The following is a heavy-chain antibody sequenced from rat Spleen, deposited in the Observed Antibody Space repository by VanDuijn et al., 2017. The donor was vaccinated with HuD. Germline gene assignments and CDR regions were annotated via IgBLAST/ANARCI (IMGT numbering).Heavy chain of an antibody. V-gene: IGHV5-20*01. Sequence: EVQLVESGGGLVQPGRSLKLSCAASGFTFSNYYMAWVRQAPTKGLEWVASITNAAGKVYYPDSVKGRFTISRDNAKSSLYLQMDSLRSEDTATYYCATDTFYDGTYYPGGFDYWGQGVMVTVSS. CDR2: ITNAAGKV. CDR3: ATDTFYDGTYYPGGFDY. D-gene: IGHD1-12*02. CDR1: GFTFSNYY. J-gene: IGHJ2*01.